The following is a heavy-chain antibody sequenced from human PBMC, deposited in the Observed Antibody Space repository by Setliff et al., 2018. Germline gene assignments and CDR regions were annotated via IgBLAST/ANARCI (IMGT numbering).Heavy chain of an antibody. V-gene: IGHV4-59*11. CDR1: DGSSSSHY. CDR2: IHFSGTT. CDR3: ARGGTYRY. J-gene: IGHJ4*01. Sequence: PSETLSLTCTVSDGSSSSHYWSWIRQPPGKGLEWIGYIHFSGTTNYNPSLKSRVTMSVDTSKTQFSLKLNSMTTADTAVYYCARGGTYRYWGHGSLVTVSS.